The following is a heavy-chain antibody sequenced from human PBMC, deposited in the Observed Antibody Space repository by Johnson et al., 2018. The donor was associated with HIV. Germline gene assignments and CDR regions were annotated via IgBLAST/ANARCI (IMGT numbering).Heavy chain of an antibody. CDR1: GFTLSSYV. D-gene: IGHD3-16*01. V-gene: IGHV3-30*03. J-gene: IGHJ3*02. Sequence: QVQLVESGGGVVQPGRSLRLSCAVSGFTLSSYVMHWVRQAPGKGLEWVAVMSYDGSDKYYADSVKGRFTISRDNSKNTRYLQMNSRRAEDTAVYYCARCMVTFGGVGGAFDIWGQGTMVTVSS. CDR3: ARCMVTFGGVGGAFDI. CDR2: MSYDGSDK.